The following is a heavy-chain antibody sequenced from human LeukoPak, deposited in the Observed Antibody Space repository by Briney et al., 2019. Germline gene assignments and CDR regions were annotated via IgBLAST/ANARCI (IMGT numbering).Heavy chain of an antibody. V-gene: IGHV3-23*01. CDR1: GFIFSTYA. CDR2: ISGSGGST. D-gene: IGHD3-22*01. J-gene: IGHJ4*02. CDR3: AKGSNYDSSGYYYAYFDY. Sequence: GGSLRLSCATSGFIFSTYALSWVRQAPGKGLEWASSISGSGGSTYHADSVKGRFTISRDSSKNTLYLQMNSLRAEDTAVYYFAKGSNYDSSGYYYAYFDYGGQETLVTVPS.